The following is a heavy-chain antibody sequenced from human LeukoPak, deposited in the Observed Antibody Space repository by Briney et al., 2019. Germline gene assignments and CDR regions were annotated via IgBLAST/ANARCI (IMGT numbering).Heavy chain of an antibody. J-gene: IGHJ6*02. CDR2: VIPILHTT. CDR3: ARGTQLGIVWGYYYFGMDV. CDR1: GGTFSTSA. D-gene: IGHD7-27*01. Sequence: GSSVNVSCKASGGTFSTSAFTWVRQAPRQGLEWMGGVIPILHTTNYAQHIQGRVSITADESTSTAYMELSGLISEDTAVYYCARGTQLGIVWGYYYFGMDVWGHGTTVTVSS. V-gene: IGHV1-69*01.